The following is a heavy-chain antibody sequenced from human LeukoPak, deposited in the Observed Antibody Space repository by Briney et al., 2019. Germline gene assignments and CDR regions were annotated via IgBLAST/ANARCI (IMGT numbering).Heavy chain of an antibody. D-gene: IGHD5-24*01. CDR3: ARPKRRGGGSTLFDY. CDR1: GGSFSGYY. CDR2: INHSGST. J-gene: IGHJ4*02. V-gene: IGHV4-34*01. Sequence: SETLSLTCDVYGGSFSGYYWSWIRQPPGKGLEWIGEINHSGSTNYNPSLKSRVTISVDTSKNQFSLKLSSVTAADTAVYYCARPKRRGGGSTLFDYWGQGTLVTVSS.